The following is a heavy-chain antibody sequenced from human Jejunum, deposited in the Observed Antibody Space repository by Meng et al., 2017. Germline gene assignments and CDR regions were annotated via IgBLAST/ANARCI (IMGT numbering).Heavy chain of an antibody. CDR1: GFTFSNYA. CDR3: AKGTAIRSGYTREYDN. V-gene: IGHV3-23*01. J-gene: IGHJ4*02. Sequence: GESLKISCAASGFTFSNYAMSWVRQAPGKGLEWASVISNSGDTTYYADSVKGHFTISRDNTKNTLWLQMNSLRVEDTAIYFCAKGTAIRSGYTREYDNWGQGTLVTVSS. D-gene: IGHD5-12*01. CDR2: ISNSGDTT.